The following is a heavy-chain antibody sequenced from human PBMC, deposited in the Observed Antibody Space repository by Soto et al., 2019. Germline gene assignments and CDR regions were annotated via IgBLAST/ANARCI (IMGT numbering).Heavy chain of an antibody. CDR1: GFTFTSSA. Sequence: GASVKVSCKASGFTFTSSAVQWVRQARGQRLEWIGWIVVGSGNTNYAQKFQERVTITRDMPISTAYMELSSLRSEDTAVYYCAADRDSSSRQSPYYYYGMDVWGQGTTVTVSS. CDR2: IVVGSGNT. V-gene: IGHV1-58*01. J-gene: IGHJ6*02. D-gene: IGHD6-13*01. CDR3: AADRDSSSRQSPYYYYGMDV.